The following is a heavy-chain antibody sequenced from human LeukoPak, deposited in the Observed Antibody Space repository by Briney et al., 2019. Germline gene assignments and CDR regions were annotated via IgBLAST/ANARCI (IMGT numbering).Heavy chain of an antibody. Sequence: PGGSLRLSCAASGFTVSNNYMNWVRQAPGKGLEWVSVIYSGGSTYYADSVKGRFTISRDNSKNTLYLQMNSLRAEDTAVYYCARGRYDYVYDYWGQGTLVTVSS. V-gene: IGHV3-53*01. CDR1: GFTVSNNY. D-gene: IGHD3-16*01. CDR3: ARGRYDYVYDY. CDR2: IYSGGST. J-gene: IGHJ4*02.